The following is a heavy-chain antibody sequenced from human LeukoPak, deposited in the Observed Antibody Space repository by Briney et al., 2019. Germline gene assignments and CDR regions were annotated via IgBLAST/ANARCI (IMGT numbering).Heavy chain of an antibody. CDR3: VRGRGSYGWFDP. CDR1: EFIFSTYG. Sequence: GGSLRLACAASEFIFSTYGMYWVRQAPGKGLEWVAVIWSDGSNKSYADSVKGRFTISRDDAKNTVDLQMNSLRGEDTAVYYCVRGRGSYGWFDPWGQGTLVTVSS. D-gene: IGHD3-10*01. CDR2: IWSDGSNK. J-gene: IGHJ5*02. V-gene: IGHV3-33*01.